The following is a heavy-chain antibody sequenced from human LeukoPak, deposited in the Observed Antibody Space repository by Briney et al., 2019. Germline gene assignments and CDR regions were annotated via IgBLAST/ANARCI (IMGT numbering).Heavy chain of an antibody. J-gene: IGHJ6*02. Sequence: ASVKVSCKASGYTFTSYGISWVRQAPGQGLEWMGWISAYNSNTNYAQKLQGRVTMTTDTSTSTAYMELRSLRSDDTAVYYCARDRYEEQQLVMYYYYGMDVWGRGTTVTVSS. V-gene: IGHV1-18*01. CDR2: ISAYNSNT. D-gene: IGHD6-13*01. CDR3: ARDRYEEQQLVMYYYYGMDV. CDR1: GYTFTSYG.